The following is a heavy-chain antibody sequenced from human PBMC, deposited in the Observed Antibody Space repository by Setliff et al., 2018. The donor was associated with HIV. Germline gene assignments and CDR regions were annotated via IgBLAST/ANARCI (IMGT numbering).Heavy chain of an antibody. CDR1: GYTFVKFG. J-gene: IGHJ4*02. Sequence: GASVKVSCKTSGYTFVKFGISWVRQAPGQGLEWMGWISAYNGNTNYAQKLQGRVTMTTDTSTSTAYMELRSLRSDDTAVYYCARASQNSYYDSSGYADYWGQGTLVTVSS. D-gene: IGHD3-22*01. CDR3: ARASQNSYYDSSGYADY. V-gene: IGHV1-18*01. CDR2: ISAYNGNT.